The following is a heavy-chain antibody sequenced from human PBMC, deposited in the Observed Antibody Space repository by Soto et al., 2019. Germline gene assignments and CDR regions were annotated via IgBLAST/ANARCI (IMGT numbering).Heavy chain of an antibody. J-gene: IGHJ4*02. V-gene: IGHV3-11*01. Sequence: GGSLRLSCAASGFTFSYYYMSWIRQAPGKGLEWVSYISSSGSTIYYADSVKGRFTISRDNAKNSLYLQMNSLRAEDTAVYYCARDPHRNWAGSTNWGQGTLVTVSS. D-gene: IGHD7-27*01. CDR1: GFTFSYYY. CDR3: ARDPHRNWAGSTN. CDR2: ISSSGSTI.